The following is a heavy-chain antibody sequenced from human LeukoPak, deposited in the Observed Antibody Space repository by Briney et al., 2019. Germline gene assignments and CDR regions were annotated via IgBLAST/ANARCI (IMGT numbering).Heavy chain of an antibody. CDR2: IKSKTDGGTT. V-gene: IGHV3-15*01. D-gene: IGHD6-13*01. CDR3: TTAPSTTGYSSSWLYYYYYYYMDV. Sequence: GGSLRLSCAASGFTFSNAWMSWVRQAPGKGLEWVGRIKSKTDGGTTDYAAPVKGRFTISRDDSKNTLYLQMNSLKTEDTAVYYCTTAPSTTGYSSSWLYYYYYYYMDVWGKGTTVTVSS. J-gene: IGHJ6*03. CDR1: GFTFSNAW.